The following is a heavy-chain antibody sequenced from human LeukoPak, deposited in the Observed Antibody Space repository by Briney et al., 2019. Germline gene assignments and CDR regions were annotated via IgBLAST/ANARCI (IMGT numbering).Heavy chain of an antibody. D-gene: IGHD3-10*01. CDR3: ARRVSRWFGELSRFDY. CDR2: INHSGST. Sequence: SETLSLTCTVSGGSLSDSTYYWAWIRQPPGKGLEWIGEINHSGSTNYNPSLKSRVTISVDTSKNQFSLKLSSVTAADTAVYYCARRVSRWFGELSRFDYWGQGTLVTVSS. J-gene: IGHJ4*02. V-gene: IGHV4-39*07. CDR1: GGSLSDSTYY.